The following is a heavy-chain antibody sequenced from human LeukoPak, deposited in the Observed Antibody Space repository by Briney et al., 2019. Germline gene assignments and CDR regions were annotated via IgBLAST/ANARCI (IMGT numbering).Heavy chain of an antibody. Sequence: LSGGSLRLSCAASGFTFSTLAMSWVRQSPGKGLEWVSSFGGSDRSATYSADSVKGRFTISRDNSRNTLYLQMSDLRADDTAVYYCAKGRGATVNDPVDQWGQGTLVTVSS. D-gene: IGHD1-26*01. J-gene: IGHJ4*02. CDR1: GFTFSTLA. CDR2: FGGSDRSAT. V-gene: IGHV3-23*01. CDR3: AKGRGATVNDPVDQ.